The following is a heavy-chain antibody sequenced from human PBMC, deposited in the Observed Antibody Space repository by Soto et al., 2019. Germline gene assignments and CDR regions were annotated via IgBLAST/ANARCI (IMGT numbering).Heavy chain of an antibody. J-gene: IGHJ5*02. V-gene: IGHV3-23*01. CDR1: GVNFSSYA. D-gene: IGHD2-2*01. CDR2: LSNGGGST. Sequence: EVQLLESGGGLVQPGGSLRLSCAASGVNFSSYAMSWVRQAPGKGLEWVSTLSNGGGSTYYADSVKGRFTISRDISKNTLVLQMNSLRAEDTAVYYCAKRGSPTSWYWFDPRGQGTLVTVSS. CDR3: AKRGSPTSWYWFDP.